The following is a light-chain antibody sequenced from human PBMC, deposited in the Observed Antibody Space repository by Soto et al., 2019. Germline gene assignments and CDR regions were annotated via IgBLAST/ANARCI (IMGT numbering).Light chain of an antibody. Sequence: EIVLTQSPGTLSLSPGERANLSCRASQSVTDSSVAWYQQKPGQAPRLLISGAFSGATGIPDRFSGSGSGTDFTLTICGLQPEDFAVYFCQHYGSSSYTFGQGTKVEIK. CDR2: GAF. J-gene: IGKJ2*01. V-gene: IGKV3-20*01. CDR3: QHYGSSSYT. CDR1: QSVTDSS.